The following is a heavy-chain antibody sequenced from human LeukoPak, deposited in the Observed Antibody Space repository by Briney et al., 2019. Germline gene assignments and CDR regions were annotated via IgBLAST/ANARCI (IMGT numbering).Heavy chain of an antibody. CDR3: ARDPESNWGWDLDY. J-gene: IGHJ4*02. D-gene: IGHD7-27*01. V-gene: IGHV3-48*01. Sequence: GGSLRLSCEASGFTFSSYWMNWVRQVPGKGLEWVSHISSSGSMIWYGESVKGRFTISRDSAKNSLHLQMNSLRAEDTAVYYCARDPESNWGWDLDYWGQGTLVTVSS. CDR2: ISSSGSMI. CDR1: GFTFSSYW.